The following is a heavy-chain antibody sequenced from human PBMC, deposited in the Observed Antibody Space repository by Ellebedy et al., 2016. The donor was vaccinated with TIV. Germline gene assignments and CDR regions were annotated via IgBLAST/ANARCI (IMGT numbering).Heavy chain of an antibody. V-gene: IGHV4-34*01. CDR2: INHSGST. CDR1: GGSFSGYY. J-gene: IGHJ4*02. CDR3: AETDLGYFDY. Sequence: SETLSLXXAVYGGSFSGYYWSWIRQPPGKGLEWIGEINHSGSTNYNPSLKSRVTISVDTSKNQFSLKLSSVTAADTAVYYCAETDLGYFDYWGQGTLVTVSS.